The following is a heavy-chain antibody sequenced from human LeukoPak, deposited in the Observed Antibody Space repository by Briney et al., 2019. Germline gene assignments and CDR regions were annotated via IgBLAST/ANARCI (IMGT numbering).Heavy chain of an antibody. Sequence: GGSLRLSCAASGFTFSSYWMHWVRQAPGKGLVWVSRINSDGSSTSYADSVKGRFTISRDNAKNTLYLQMNSLRAEDTAVYYCASGIQLWSPFDYWGQGTLVTVSS. J-gene: IGHJ4*02. CDR2: INSDGSST. D-gene: IGHD5-18*01. CDR3: ASGIQLWSPFDY. V-gene: IGHV3-74*01. CDR1: GFTFSSYW.